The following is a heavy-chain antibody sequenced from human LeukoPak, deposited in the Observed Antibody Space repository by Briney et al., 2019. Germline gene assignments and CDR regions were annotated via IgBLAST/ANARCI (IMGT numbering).Heavy chain of an antibody. V-gene: IGHV3-7*01. D-gene: IGHD2-2*01. CDR3: ARDQHTRYCSSTSCYFDYYYGMDV. J-gene: IGHJ6*02. CDR1: GFTFSSYW. CDR2: IKQDGSEK. Sequence: GGSLRLSCAASGFTFSSYWMSWLRQAPGKGLEWVANIKQDGSEKYYVDSVKGLFTISRDNAKNSLYLQMNSLRAEDTAVYYCARDQHTRYCSSTSCYFDYYYGMDVWGQGTTVTVSS.